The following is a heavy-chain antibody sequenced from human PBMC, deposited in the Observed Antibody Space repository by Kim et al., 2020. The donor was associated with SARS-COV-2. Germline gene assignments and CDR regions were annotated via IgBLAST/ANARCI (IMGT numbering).Heavy chain of an antibody. CDR3: AKDKYSSSSGVDY. D-gene: IGHD6-6*01. Sequence: YAESVKGRITITRDNAKNSLNLQMNSLRVEDTAFYYCAKDKYSSSSGVDYWGQGTLVTVSS. V-gene: IGHV3-9*01. J-gene: IGHJ4*02.